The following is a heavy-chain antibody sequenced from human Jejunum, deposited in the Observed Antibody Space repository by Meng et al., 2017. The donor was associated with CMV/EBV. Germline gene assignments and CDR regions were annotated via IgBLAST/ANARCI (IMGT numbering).Heavy chain of an antibody. J-gene: IGHJ4*02. D-gene: IGHD1-26*01. CDR3: ARGPGASTREGFDH. CDR2: FYSSDTY. CDR1: GGSINNYY. V-gene: IGHV4-4*07. Sequence: VLLQESGPGLVQSSETLSLTCTVSGGSINNYYWSWIRQSAGKGLEWIGRFYSSDTYNYHPSLNSRVTMSLDTSKKQFSLILSSVTAADTARYYCARGPGASTREGFDHWGLGTLVTVSS.